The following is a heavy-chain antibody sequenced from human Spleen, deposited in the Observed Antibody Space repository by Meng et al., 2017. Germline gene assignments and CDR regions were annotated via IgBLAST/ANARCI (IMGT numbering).Heavy chain of an antibody. D-gene: IGHD2/OR15-2a*01. CDR3: TTEDLSPNDFDF. CDR1: GVSFSDSD. Sequence: GGSLRLSCAVSGVSFSDSDIHWVRQAPGKGLEWVGRIKNKTDGGTTDYAAPVKGRITISTDDSKNTLYLQMNSLKTEDTSVYYCTTEDLSPNDFDFWGQGTRVT. V-gene: IGHV3-15*01. CDR2: IKNKTDGGTT. J-gene: IGHJ4*02.